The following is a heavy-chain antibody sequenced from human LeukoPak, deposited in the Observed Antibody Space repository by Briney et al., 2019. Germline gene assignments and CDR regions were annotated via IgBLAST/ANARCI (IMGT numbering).Heavy chain of an antibody. CDR2: IKQDESEK. Sequence: GGSLRLSCEASGFSFSSYWMTWVRQPPGKGPEWVANIKQDESEKYSVDSVKGRFTISRDNAKNSVYLHMNSLRAEDTAVYYCTKDRGDGNRQAHDSWGQGTLVTVSS. D-gene: IGHD4-23*01. J-gene: IGHJ4*02. CDR1: GFSFSSYW. CDR3: TKDRGDGNRQAHDS. V-gene: IGHV3-7*03.